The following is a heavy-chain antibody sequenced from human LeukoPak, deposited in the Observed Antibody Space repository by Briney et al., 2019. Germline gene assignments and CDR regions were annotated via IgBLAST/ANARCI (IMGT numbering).Heavy chain of an antibody. Sequence: ASVTASCTASGGTFTSDDINWVRQATGLGLEWMGWMNPNSGKTGYAQKFQGRVTLTRNTAMGTAYMELSNLRSEDTAVYYCASEYCPNTTCYWGGLGVWGQGTTVTVSS. CDR1: GGTFTSDD. V-gene: IGHV1-8*01. D-gene: IGHD2-2*01. J-gene: IGHJ6*02. CDR2: MNPNSGKT. CDR3: ASEYCPNTTCYWGGLGV.